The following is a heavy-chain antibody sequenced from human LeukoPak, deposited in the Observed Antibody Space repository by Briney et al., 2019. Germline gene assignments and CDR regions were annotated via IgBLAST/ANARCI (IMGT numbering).Heavy chain of an antibody. Sequence: GGSLRLSCAASGFTFSSYAMHWVRQAPGKGLEWVAVVSYDGSDENYADSVKGRFTISRDNSKYTLFLQMNSLRAEDTAVYYCARDPDSSGWYRFDYWGQGTLVTVSS. CDR3: ARDPDSSGWYRFDY. D-gene: IGHD6-19*01. CDR1: GFTFSSYA. V-gene: IGHV3-30*01. J-gene: IGHJ4*02. CDR2: VSYDGSDE.